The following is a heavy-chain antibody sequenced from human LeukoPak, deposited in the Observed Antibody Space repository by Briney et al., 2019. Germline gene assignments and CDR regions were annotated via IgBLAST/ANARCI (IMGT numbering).Heavy chain of an antibody. CDR2: ISSSSSTI. CDR1: GFIFSHHG. V-gene: IGHV3-48*04. CDR3: ARTSSGWWAPFDS. Sequence: PGGTLRLSCATSGFIFSHHGMNWVRQAPGKGLEWASYISSSSSTIYYADSVKGRFTVSRDNAKNLLYLQINSLRVDDTGVYYCARTSSGWWAPFDSWGQGTLVTVSS. J-gene: IGHJ4*02. D-gene: IGHD6-19*01.